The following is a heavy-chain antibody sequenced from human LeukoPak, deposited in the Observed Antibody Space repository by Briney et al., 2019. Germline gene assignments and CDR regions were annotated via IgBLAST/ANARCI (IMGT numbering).Heavy chain of an antibody. CDR1: GGSISNSSYY. V-gene: IGHV4-39*01. D-gene: IGHD3-22*01. Sequence: SETLSLTCTVSGGSISNSSYYWAWVRLPPGTGLEWIGSMYYSGSTYYNPSLESRVTVSVDTSKNQFSLKLSSVTVADTAMYYCARTERHFYESSGYYQYYFDYWGQGILVTVSS. CDR2: MYYSGST. J-gene: IGHJ4*02. CDR3: ARTERHFYESSGYYQYYFDY.